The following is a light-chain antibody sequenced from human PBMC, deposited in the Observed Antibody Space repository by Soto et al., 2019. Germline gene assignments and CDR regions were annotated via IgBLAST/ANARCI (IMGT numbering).Light chain of an antibody. CDR2: GAS. Sequence: EIVMTQSPATLSVSPGERATLSCRASQSVSSNLAWYQQKPGQAPRLLIYGASTRATGIPARFSGSGSGTEFTLTISSLQSEYFAVYYCQHYNNWPLTFGGGTKVEIK. CDR3: QHYNNWPLT. CDR1: QSVSSN. J-gene: IGKJ4*01. V-gene: IGKV3-15*01.